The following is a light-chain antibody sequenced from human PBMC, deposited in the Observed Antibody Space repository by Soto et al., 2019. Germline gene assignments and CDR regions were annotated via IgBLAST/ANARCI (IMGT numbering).Light chain of an antibody. Sequence: QSVLTQPPSASGTPGQRVTISCSGSRSNIGSNAVNWYQQHPGKAPKLMIYEVSNRPSGVSNRFSGSKSGNTASLTISGLQAEDEADYYCSSYTSSSTLHVFGTGTKLTVL. J-gene: IGLJ1*01. V-gene: IGLV2-14*01. CDR3: SSYTSSSTLHV. CDR1: RSNIGSNA. CDR2: EVS.